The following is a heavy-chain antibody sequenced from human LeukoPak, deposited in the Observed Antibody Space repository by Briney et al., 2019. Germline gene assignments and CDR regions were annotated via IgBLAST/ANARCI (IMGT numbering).Heavy chain of an antibody. CDR3: ARYSFGDDQP. Sequence: SGTLSLTCAVSGGSISNSNWWSWVRQSPGKGLEWIGEIHHSGITNYNPSLKSRVTISVDTSKNQFSLKLSSVTAADTAVYYCARYSFGDDQPWGQGTLVTVSS. V-gene: IGHV4-4*02. CDR1: GGSISNSNW. J-gene: IGHJ5*02. CDR2: IHHSGIT. D-gene: IGHD3-16*01.